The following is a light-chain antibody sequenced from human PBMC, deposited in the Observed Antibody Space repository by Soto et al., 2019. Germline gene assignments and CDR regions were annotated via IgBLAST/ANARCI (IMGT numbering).Light chain of an antibody. J-gene: IGKJ1*01. CDR1: QSVSSNY. V-gene: IGKV3-20*01. Sequence: ESVLTQSPGTLSLSPGERATLSCRASQSVSSNYLAWYQQKPGQAPRLVIYGASTRATGIPYRFSGSGSGTDFTLAISRLEAEDFGVYYCQQYGSSPRTFGQGTKVDIK. CDR3: QQYGSSPRT. CDR2: GAS.